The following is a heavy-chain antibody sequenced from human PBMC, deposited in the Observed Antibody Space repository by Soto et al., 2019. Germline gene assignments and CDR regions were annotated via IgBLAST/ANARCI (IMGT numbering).Heavy chain of an antibody. CDR3: ARNYYDSSDRDYLDY. J-gene: IGHJ4*02. V-gene: IGHV1-2*02. D-gene: IGHD3-22*01. CDR2: INPITGGT. CDR1: GYTFTSYY. Sequence: ASVKVSCKASGYTFTSYYIHWVRQAPGQGLEWMGWINPITGGTNYAPKFQGRVTMTRDTSITTAYMELSRLRSDDTAVYYCARNYYDSSDRDYLDYWGQGTPVTVSS.